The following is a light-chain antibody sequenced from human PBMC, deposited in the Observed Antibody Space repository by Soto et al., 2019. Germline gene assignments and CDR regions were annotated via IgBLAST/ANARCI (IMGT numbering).Light chain of an antibody. CDR1: SEHSGYI. CDR3: QTWGTGIQV. J-gene: IGLJ2*01. CDR2: LNSDGSH. Sequence: QPVLTQSPSASASLGASVKLTCTLSSEHSGYIIAWHQQQPEKGPRYLMKLNSDGSHSKGDGIPDRFSGSTSGAERYLTISSLQSEDEADYYCQTWGTGIQVFGGGTKLTVL. V-gene: IGLV4-69*01.